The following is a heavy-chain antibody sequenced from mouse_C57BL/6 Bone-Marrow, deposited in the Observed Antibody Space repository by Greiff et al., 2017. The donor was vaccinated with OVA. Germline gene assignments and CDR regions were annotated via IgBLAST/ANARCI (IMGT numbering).Heavy chain of an antibody. CDR3: ARRGIYYAMDY. V-gene: IGHV1-82*01. CDR1: GYAFSSSW. CDR2: IYPGDGDT. Sequence: QVQLQQSGPELVKPGASVKISCKASGYAFSSSWMNWVKQRPGKGLEWIGRIYPGDGDTNYNGKFKGKATLTVDQSSSTAYMQLNSLTSEDSAVYYCARRGIYYAMDYWGQGTSVTVSS. J-gene: IGHJ4*01.